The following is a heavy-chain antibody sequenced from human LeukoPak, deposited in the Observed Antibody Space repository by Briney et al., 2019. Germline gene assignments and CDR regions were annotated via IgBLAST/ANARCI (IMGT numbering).Heavy chain of an antibody. CDR1: GFTFSSYW. CDR2: INSDGSST. D-gene: IGHD6-19*01. Sequence: GGSLRLSCAASGFTFSSYWMHWVRQAPGKGLVWVSRINSDGSSTSYADSVKGRFTISRDNAKNTLYLQMNSLRAEDTAVHYCSRGTTYSSGWYDMWGQGTLVTVSS. V-gene: IGHV3-74*01. J-gene: IGHJ5*02. CDR3: SRGTTYSSGWYDM.